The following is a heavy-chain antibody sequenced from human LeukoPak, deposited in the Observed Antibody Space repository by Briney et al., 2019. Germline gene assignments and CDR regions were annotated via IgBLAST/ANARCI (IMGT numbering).Heavy chain of an antibody. J-gene: IGHJ4*02. CDR2: ISYDGSNN. Sequence: PSETLSLTCTVSGGSLISYYWSWIRQPPGKGLEWVGLISYDGSNNYYADSVKGRFTISRDISKNTLSLQMDSLRVEDTAVYYCARSMIRGAVEYWGQGTLVTVSS. D-gene: IGHD3-10*01. CDR1: GGSLISYY. CDR3: ARSMIRGAVEY. V-gene: IGHV3-30-3*01.